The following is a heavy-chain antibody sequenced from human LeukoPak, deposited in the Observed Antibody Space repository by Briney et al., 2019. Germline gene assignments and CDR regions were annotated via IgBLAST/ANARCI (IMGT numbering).Heavy chain of an antibody. D-gene: IGHD2-15*01. CDR2: IIPIFGTA. CDR3: ARVVHRGPLYYFDY. J-gene: IGHJ4*02. CDR1: GGTFSSYA. V-gene: IGHV1-69*05. Sequence: SVKVSCKASGGTFSSYAISWVRQPPGQGLEWMGGIIPIFGTANYAQKFQGRVTITTDESTSTAYMELSSLRSEDTAVYYCARVVHRGPLYYFDYWGQGTLVTVSS.